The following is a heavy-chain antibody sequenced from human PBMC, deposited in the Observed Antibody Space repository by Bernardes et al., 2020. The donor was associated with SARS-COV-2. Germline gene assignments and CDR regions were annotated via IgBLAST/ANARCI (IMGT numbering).Heavy chain of an antibody. CDR2: ISYDGSNK. CDR3: AKDFHMVRGVIITLSGYYYYYGMDV. J-gene: IGHJ6*02. D-gene: IGHD3-10*01. CDR1: GFTFSSYG. Sequence: GGSLSLSCAASGFTFSSYGMHWVRQAPGKGLEWVAVISYDGSNKYYADSVKGRFTISRDNSKNTLYLQMNSLRAEDTAVYYCAKDFHMVRGVIITLSGYYYYYGMDVWGRGTTVTVSS. V-gene: IGHV3-30*18.